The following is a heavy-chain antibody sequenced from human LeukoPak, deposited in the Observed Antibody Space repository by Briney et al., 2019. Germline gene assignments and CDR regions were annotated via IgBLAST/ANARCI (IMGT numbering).Heavy chain of an antibody. V-gene: IGHV3-30*03. D-gene: IGHD6-13*01. Sequence: GGSLRLSCAASGFTFSSYGMHWVRQAPGKGLEWVAVISYDGSNKYYADSVKGRFTISRDNSKNTLYLQMNSLRAEDTAVYYCARPIAAASNWFDPWGQGTLVTVSS. J-gene: IGHJ5*02. CDR3: ARPIAAASNWFDP. CDR1: GFTFSSYG. CDR2: ISYDGSNK.